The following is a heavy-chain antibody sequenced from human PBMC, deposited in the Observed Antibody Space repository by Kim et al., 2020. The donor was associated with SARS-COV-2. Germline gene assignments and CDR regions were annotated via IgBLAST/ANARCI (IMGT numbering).Heavy chain of an antibody. CDR1: GYTFTSYA. D-gene: IGHD3-3*01. J-gene: IGHJ3*02. V-gene: IGHV7-4-1*02. Sequence: ASVKVSCKASGYTFTSYAMNWVRQAPGQGLEWMGWINTNTGNPTYAQGFTGRFVFSLDTSVSTAYLQISSLKAEDTAVYYCARDETTTMFGVVIITQAFDIWGPGTMGTVSS. CDR3: ARDETTTMFGVVIITQAFDI. CDR2: INTNTGNP.